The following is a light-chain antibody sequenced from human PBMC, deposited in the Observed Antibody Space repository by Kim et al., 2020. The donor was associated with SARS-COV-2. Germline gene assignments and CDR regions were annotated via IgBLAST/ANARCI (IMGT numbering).Light chain of an antibody. Sequence: SSELTQDPAVSVALGQTVRITCQGDSLRSYYATWYQQKPGQAPILVIYGKNNRPSGIPDRFSGSSSGNTASLTITGTQAGYEADHYFNSRDSNDNLVFVG. CDR3: NSRDSNDNLV. CDR2: GKN. J-gene: IGLJ3*02. V-gene: IGLV3-19*01. CDR1: SLRSYY.